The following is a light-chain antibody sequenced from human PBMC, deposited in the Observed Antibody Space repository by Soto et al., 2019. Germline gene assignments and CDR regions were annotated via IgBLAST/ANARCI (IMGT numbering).Light chain of an antibody. CDR1: QSVSSGY. CDR2: NTS. V-gene: IGKV3-20*01. Sequence: EIVLTQSTGTLSLSPGERATLSCRASQSVSSGYLAWYQQKPGQAPRLVIYNTSHRAAGIPGRFSGSGSETDFTLTISRLEPEDFAVYYCQQYGSSPLYSFGQGTNQEIK. J-gene: IGKJ2*01. CDR3: QQYGSSPLYS.